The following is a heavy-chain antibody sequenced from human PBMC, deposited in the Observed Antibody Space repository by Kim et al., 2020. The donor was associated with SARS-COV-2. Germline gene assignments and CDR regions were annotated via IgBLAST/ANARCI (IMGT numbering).Heavy chain of an antibody. Sequence: SGSTNYKPYLKSRVTISVDTSKNQFSLKLTSVTAADTAVYYCARGVPGYWGQGTLVTVSS. CDR2: SGST. V-gene: IGHV4-34*01. J-gene: IGHJ4*02. CDR3: ARGVPGY.